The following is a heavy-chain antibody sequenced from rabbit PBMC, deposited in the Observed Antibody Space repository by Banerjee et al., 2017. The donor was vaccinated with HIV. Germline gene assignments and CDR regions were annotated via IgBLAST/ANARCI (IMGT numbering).Heavy chain of an antibody. J-gene: IGHJ4*01. CDR1: GFSFSSGYY. Sequence: QSLEESGGGLVKPGASLTLTCKASGFSFSSGYYICWVRQAPGKGLEWIACIYGGSSGIIKYASWAKGRFTISKTSSTTVTLQMTSLTVADTATYFCARETGDAGYGDGNLWGPGTLVTVS. D-gene: IGHD6-1*01. V-gene: IGHV1S40*01. CDR2: IYGGSSGII. CDR3: ARETGDAGYGDGNL.